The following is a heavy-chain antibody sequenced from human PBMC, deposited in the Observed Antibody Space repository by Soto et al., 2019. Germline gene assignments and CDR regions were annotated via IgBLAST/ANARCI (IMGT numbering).Heavy chain of an antibody. CDR1: GFTFSDYA. J-gene: IGHJ4*02. CDR3: AKGGRQWLDTSGFNY. Sequence: VQLVESGGGVVQPGRSLRLSCAASGFTFSDYAMHWVRQAPGKGLEWVAVVSHDGRNTHYGDSVKGRFTISRDSSKNTVSLEMTSLSAEDTAVYYFAKGGRQWLDTSGFNYWGQGALVTVSS. V-gene: IGHV3-30*18. CDR2: VSHDGRNT. D-gene: IGHD6-19*01.